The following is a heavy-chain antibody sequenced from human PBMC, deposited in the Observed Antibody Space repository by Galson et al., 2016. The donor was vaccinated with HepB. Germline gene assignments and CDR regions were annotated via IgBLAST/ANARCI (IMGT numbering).Heavy chain of an antibody. Sequence: SLRLSCAASGDTLSRFWMIWVRQTPGKGLEWVANIKQDGSEKYYVDSVKGRFTISRDNAKNSLYLQMSSLRAEDTAIYYCAGGMTYYCAMDVWGQGTTVTVSS. D-gene: IGHD1-1*01. CDR3: AGGMTYYCAMDV. V-gene: IGHV3-7*01. CDR2: IKQDGSEK. J-gene: IGHJ6*02. CDR1: GDTLSRFW.